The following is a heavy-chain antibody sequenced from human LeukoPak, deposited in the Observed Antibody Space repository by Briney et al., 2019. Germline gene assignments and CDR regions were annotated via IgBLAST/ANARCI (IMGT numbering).Heavy chain of an antibody. J-gene: IGHJ3*02. Sequence: SETLSLTCTVSGGSISSSNYHWGWIRQPPGKGLEWIGTIYYRGSTYYKPSLKSRVTISIDTSKNQFSLKLSSVTAADTAVYYCARHSSGWYRGRPSGGAFDIWGQGTMVTVSS. CDR2: IYYRGST. CDR1: GGSISSSNYH. D-gene: IGHD6-19*01. CDR3: ARHSSGWYRGRPSGGAFDI. V-gene: IGHV4-39*01.